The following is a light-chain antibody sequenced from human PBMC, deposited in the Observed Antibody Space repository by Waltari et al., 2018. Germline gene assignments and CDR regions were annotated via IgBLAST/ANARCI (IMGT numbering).Light chain of an antibody. CDR2: LGS. Sequence: DIVMTQSPLSLPVTPGEPASISCRSSHSLLHSKGYNYLDWDLQKPGQSPQLLIYLGSNRASGVPDRFSGSGSGTDFTLKISRVEAEDVGVYYCMQALQTPYTFGQGTKLEIK. V-gene: IGKV2-28*01. CDR1: HSLLHSKGYNY. CDR3: MQALQTPYT. J-gene: IGKJ2*01.